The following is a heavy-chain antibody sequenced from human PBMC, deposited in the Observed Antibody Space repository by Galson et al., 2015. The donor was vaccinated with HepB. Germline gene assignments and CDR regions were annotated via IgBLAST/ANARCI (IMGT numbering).Heavy chain of an antibody. CDR1: GFTFSSYA. V-gene: IGHV3-23*01. CDR3: ARDSASGYSSGWYPLGGMDV. D-gene: IGHD6-19*01. J-gene: IGHJ6*02. CDR2: ISGSGGST. Sequence: SLRLSCAASGFTFSSYAMSWVRQAPGKGLEWVSAISGSGGSTYYADSVKGRFTISRDNSKNTLYLQMNSLRAEDTAVYYCARDSASGYSSGWYPLGGMDVWGQGTTVTVSS.